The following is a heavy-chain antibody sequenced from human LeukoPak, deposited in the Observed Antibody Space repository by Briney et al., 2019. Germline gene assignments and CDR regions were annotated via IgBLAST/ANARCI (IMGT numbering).Heavy chain of an antibody. V-gene: IGHV4-59*01. D-gene: IGHD6-13*01. J-gene: IGHJ2*01. CDR3: AGAEKRYSSSWRQPTDWYFDL. CDR2: IYYSGST. Sequence: KPSETLSLTCTVSGGSISIYYWSWIRQPPGKGLEWIGYIYYSGSTNYNPSLKSRVTISVDTSKNQISLKLSSVTAADTAVYYCAGAEKRYSSSWRQPTDWYFDLWGRGTLVTVSS. CDR1: GGSISIYY.